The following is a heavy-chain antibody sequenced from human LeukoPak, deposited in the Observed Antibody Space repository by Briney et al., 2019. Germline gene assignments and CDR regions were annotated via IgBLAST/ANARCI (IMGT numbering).Heavy chain of an antibody. CDR2: INPSGGST. Sequence: ASVKVSCKAPGYTFTSYYMHWVRQAPGQGLEWMGIINPSGGSTSYAQKFQGRVTMTRDMSTSTVYMELSSLRSEDTAVYYCAREQEWLSLDYWGQGTLVTVSS. D-gene: IGHD3-3*01. J-gene: IGHJ4*02. CDR1: GYTFTSYY. CDR3: AREQEWLSLDY. V-gene: IGHV1-46*01.